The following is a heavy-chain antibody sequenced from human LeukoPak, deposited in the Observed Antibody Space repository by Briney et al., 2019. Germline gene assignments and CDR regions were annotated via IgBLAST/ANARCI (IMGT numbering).Heavy chain of an antibody. V-gene: IGHV3-53*01. Sequence: TGGSLRLSCTVSGFTVSSNSMSWVRQAPGKGLEWVSFIYSDNTHYSDSVKGRFTISRDNSKNTLYLQMNSLRAEDTAVYYCARETTEDWFDPWGQGTLVTVSS. CDR1: GFTVSSNS. CDR3: ARETTEDWFDP. D-gene: IGHD1-14*01. J-gene: IGHJ5*02. CDR2: IYSDNT.